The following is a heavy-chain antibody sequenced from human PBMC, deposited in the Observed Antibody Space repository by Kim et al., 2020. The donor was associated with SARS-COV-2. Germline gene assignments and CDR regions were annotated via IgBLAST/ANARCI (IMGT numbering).Heavy chain of an antibody. V-gene: IGHV3-48*02. D-gene: IGHD3-16*01. CDR2: ISSIGTTF. Sequence: GSLRLSCVASGFTFSSHTMNWVRQAPGKGLEWVSSISSIGTTFYYADSVKGRFAISRDNAKDSLYLQLNSLRDEDTAVYYCAKGFGSFWGQGTLVTVSS. CDR1: GFTFSSHT. J-gene: IGHJ4*02. CDR3: AKGFGSF.